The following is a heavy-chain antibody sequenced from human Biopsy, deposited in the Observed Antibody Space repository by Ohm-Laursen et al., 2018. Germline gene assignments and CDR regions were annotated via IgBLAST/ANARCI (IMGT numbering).Heavy chain of an antibody. Sequence: TLFLTCTVSGVSINGGRYYWNWIRHHPGKGLEWIGNIFYSANTYYNPSLKSRVTISVDTSKNQFSLKLSSVTAADTAVYYCARLGSGDYFPTFFDFWGQGVLVTVSS. CDR3: ARLGSGDYFPTFFDF. CDR1: GVSINGGRYY. CDR2: IFYSANT. J-gene: IGHJ4*02. D-gene: IGHD5-12*01. V-gene: IGHV4-31*03.